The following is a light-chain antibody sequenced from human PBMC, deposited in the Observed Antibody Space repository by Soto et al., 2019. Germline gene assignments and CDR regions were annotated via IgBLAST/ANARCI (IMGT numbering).Light chain of an antibody. CDR2: AAS. CDR3: QQYGSSPWT. Sequence: EIVLTQSPGTLSLSPGERATLSCRASQSISSSYLAWYQQKPGQAPRLLIYAASSRATGIPDRFSGSGSGTDFTLTISRLEPEDFAVYYCQQYGSSPWTFGQGTKVGIK. CDR1: QSISSSY. J-gene: IGKJ1*01. V-gene: IGKV3-20*01.